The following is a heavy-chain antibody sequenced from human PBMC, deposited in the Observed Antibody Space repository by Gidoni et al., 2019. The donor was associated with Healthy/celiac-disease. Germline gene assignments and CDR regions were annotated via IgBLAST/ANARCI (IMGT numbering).Heavy chain of an antibody. J-gene: IGHJ6*02. CDR2: IIPFCCTA. CDR1: GGTFSSYP. Sequence: QVQLVQPGAEVKKPGSSVKVSCKASGGTFSSYPISWVRQAPGQGLEGMGGIIPFCCTANYAQKFPGRVKITADKSTSTAYMGLSGLRSEDTAVYYCARHPNRRFLGWFTLSYGIDVWGQGTTVTVSS. V-gene: IGHV1-69*06. D-gene: IGHD3-3*01. CDR3: ARHPNRRFLGWFTLSYGIDV.